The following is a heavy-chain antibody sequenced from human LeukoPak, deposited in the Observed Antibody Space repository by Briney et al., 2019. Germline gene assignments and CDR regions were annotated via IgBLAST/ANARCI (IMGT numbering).Heavy chain of an antibody. D-gene: IGHD3-22*01. CDR1: GFTFDDYA. J-gene: IGHJ4*02. CDR3: AKLCYDSSGYPYFDY. CDR2: ISWNSGSI. Sequence: GGSLRLSCAASGFTFDDYAMHWVRQAPGKGLEWASGISWNSGSIGYADSVKGRFTISRDNAKNSLYLQMNSLRAEDTALYYCAKLCYDSSGYPYFDYWGQGTLVTVSS. V-gene: IGHV3-9*01.